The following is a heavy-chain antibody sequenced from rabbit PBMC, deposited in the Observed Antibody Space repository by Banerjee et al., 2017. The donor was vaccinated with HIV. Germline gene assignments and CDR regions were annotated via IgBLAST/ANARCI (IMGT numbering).Heavy chain of an antibody. D-gene: IGHD1-1*01. CDR1: GFSFSNGYY. J-gene: IGHJ4*01. Sequence: QSLEESGGDLVKPGASLTLTCTASGFSFSNGYYMCWVRQAPGKGLEWIACIDIGSSDIWYANWAKGRFTISKTSSTTVTLQMTSLTAADTATYFCARDPFSSDDLWGPGTLVTVS. V-gene: IGHV1S40*01. CDR3: ARDPFSSDDL. CDR2: IDIGSSDI.